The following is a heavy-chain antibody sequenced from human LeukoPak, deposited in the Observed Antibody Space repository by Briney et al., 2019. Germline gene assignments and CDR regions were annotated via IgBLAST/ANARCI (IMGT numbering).Heavy chain of an antibody. Sequence: GGSLRLSCVGSGFTFSSYGMSWVRQAPGKGLEWVSAISGSGGSTYYADSVKGRFTISRDNSKNTLYLQMNSLRAEDTAVYYCAKGSGYYDSSGYDYWGQGTLVTVSS. J-gene: IGHJ4*02. V-gene: IGHV3-23*01. CDR1: GFTFSSYG. D-gene: IGHD3-22*01. CDR3: AKGSGYYDSSGYDY. CDR2: ISGSGGST.